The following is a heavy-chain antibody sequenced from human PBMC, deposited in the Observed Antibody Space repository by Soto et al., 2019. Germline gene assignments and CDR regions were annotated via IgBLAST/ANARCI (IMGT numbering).Heavy chain of an antibody. Sequence: SETLSLTCTVSGGSISSYYWSWIRQPPGKGLEWIGYIYYSGSTNYNPSLKSRVTISVDTSKNQFSLKLSSVTAADTAVYYCARGLIAAAEVFDPWGQGTLVTVSS. CDR2: IYYSGST. J-gene: IGHJ5*02. CDR1: GGSISSYY. CDR3: ARGLIAAAEVFDP. V-gene: IGHV4-59*01. D-gene: IGHD6-13*01.